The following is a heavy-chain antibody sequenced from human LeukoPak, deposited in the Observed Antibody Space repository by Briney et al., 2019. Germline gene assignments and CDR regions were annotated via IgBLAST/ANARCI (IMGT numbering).Heavy chain of an antibody. CDR3: ARDVLNGDGYDY. Sequence: ASVKVSCKTSGYTFTGYYMHWVLQAPGQGLEWMGWINPNSGGTNYAQKFQGRVTVIRATSISTAYMELSRLISYDTAVYYCARDVLNGDGYDYWGQGTLVTVSS. V-gene: IGHV1-2*02. CDR1: GYTFTGYY. D-gene: IGHD4-17*01. J-gene: IGHJ4*02. CDR2: INPNSGGT.